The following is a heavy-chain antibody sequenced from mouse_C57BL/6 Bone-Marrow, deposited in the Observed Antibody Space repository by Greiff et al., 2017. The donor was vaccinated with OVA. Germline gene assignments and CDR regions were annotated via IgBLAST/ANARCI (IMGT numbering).Heavy chain of an antibody. CDR3: ASGTTVEGSY. D-gene: IGHD1-1*01. Sequence: QVQLQQSGPELVKPGASVKISCKASGYAFSSSWMNWVKQRPGKGLEWIGRIYPGDGDTNYNGKFKGKATLTADKSSSTAYMQLSSLTSEDSAVYFCASGTTVEGSYWGQGTSVTVSS. J-gene: IGHJ4*01. V-gene: IGHV1-82*01. CDR2: IYPGDGDT. CDR1: GYAFSSSW.